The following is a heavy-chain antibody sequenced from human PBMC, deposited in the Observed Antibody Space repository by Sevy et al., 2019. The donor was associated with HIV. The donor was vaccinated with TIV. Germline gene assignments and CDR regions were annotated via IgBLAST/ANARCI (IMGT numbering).Heavy chain of an antibody. CDR3: TRDKTILEGRYGMDV. Sequence: GGSLRLSCAASGFTFSSYNMNWVRQTPGKGLEWVSFISSGSGYIYYADSVKGRFTISRENAKNSLYLQMNSLRAEETAMYYCTRDKTILEGRYGMDVWGQGTTVTVSS. V-gene: IGHV3-21*01. CDR2: ISSGSGYI. D-gene: IGHD3-3*01. J-gene: IGHJ6*02. CDR1: GFTFSSYN.